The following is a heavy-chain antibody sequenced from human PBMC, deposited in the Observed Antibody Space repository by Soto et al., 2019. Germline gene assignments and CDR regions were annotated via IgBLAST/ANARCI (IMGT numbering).Heavy chain of an antibody. CDR1: GGTFSSYT. V-gene: IGHV1-69*02. CDR2: IIPILGIA. Sequence: SVKVSCKASGGTFSSYTISWVRQAPGQGLEWMGRIIPILGIANYAQKFQGRVTITADKSTSTAYMELSSLRSEDTAVYYCARLSDDYGDYRWFDPWGQGTLVTVSS. J-gene: IGHJ5*02. D-gene: IGHD4-17*01. CDR3: ARLSDDYGDYRWFDP.